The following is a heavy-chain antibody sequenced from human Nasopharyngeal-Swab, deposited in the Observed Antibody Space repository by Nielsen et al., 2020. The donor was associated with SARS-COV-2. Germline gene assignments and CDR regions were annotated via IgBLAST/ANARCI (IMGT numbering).Heavy chain of an antibody. J-gene: IGHJ4*02. CDR2: IKQDGSEK. CDR3: ARKGSSRDGSYFDY. CDR1: GFIFSSYW. V-gene: IGHV3-7*01. Sequence: GGSLRLSCEASGFIFSSYWMSWVRQAPGKGLEWVANIKQDGSEKYYVDSVKGRFTISRDNAKNPLYLQMNSLRAEDTAVYYCARKGSSRDGSYFDYWGQGTLVTVSS. D-gene: IGHD3-10*01.